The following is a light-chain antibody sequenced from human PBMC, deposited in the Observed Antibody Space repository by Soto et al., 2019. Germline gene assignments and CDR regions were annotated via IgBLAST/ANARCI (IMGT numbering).Light chain of an antibody. J-gene: IGLJ2*01. Sequence: QSVLTQPRSVSGSPGQSVTISCTGTSSDVGGYNYVSWYQQHPGKAPKVTIYDVSQRPSGVPDRFSGSKSGNTASLTISGLQTEDEADYYCCSYAGSYTLVFGGGTKLTGL. V-gene: IGLV2-11*01. CDR2: DVS. CDR3: CSYAGSYTLV. CDR1: SSDVGGYNY.